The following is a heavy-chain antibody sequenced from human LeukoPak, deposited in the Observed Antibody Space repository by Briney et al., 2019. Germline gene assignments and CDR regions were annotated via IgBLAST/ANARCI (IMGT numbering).Heavy chain of an antibody. V-gene: IGHV4-59*02. Sequence: SETLSLTCTVSGGSVSSYYWSWIRQPPGKGLEWIAYIYYSGSTKYNPSLKSRVTISVDTSKNQFSLSLSSVTAADTALYYCARGHYGSGTGTYSHWGQGTLVTVSS. D-gene: IGHD3-10*01. CDR2: IYYSGST. CDR1: GGSVSSYY. J-gene: IGHJ4*02. CDR3: ARGHYGSGTGTYSH.